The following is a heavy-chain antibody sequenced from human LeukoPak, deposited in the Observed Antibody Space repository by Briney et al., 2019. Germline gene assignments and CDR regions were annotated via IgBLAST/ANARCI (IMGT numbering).Heavy chain of an antibody. CDR2: IKQDGTEK. D-gene: IGHD3-10*01. CDR3: VREDPSEYGSIDY. CDR1: GFTLSSHW. V-gene: IGHV3-7*01. Sequence: GGSLRLSCAASGFTLSSHWMSWVRQAPGKGLEWVANIKQDGTEKYYVDSVKGRFTISRDNAKNSLYLQMSSLRDEDTAVYYCVREDPSEYGSIDYWGQGTLVTVSS. J-gene: IGHJ4*02.